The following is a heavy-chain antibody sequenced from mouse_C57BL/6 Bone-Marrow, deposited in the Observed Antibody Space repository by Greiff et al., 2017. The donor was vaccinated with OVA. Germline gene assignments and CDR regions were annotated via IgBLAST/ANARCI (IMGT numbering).Heavy chain of an antibody. CDR2: IYPGSGNT. CDR3: AIDSAGLDY. J-gene: IGHJ2*01. D-gene: IGHD3-2*02. CDR1: GYTFPSYG. V-gene: IGHV1-81*01. Sequence: VQRVESGAELARPGASVKLSCKASGYTFPSYGISWVKQRTGQGLEWIGEIYPGSGNTYYNEKFKGKATLTADKSSSTAYMELRSLTSEDSAVYFCAIDSAGLDYWGQGTTLTVSS.